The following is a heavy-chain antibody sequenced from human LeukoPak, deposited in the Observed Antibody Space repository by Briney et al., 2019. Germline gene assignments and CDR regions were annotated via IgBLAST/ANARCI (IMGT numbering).Heavy chain of an antibody. CDR3: ARVPVSYGDYDGY. CDR1: GGSFSGYY. D-gene: IGHD4-17*01. J-gene: IGHJ4*02. Sequence: SETLSLTCAVYGGSFSGYYWSWIRQPPGKGLEWIGEINHSGSTNYNPSLKSRVTISVDTSKNQFSLKLSSVTAADTAVYYCARVPVSYGDYDGYWGQGTLVTVSS. CDR2: INHSGST. V-gene: IGHV4-34*01.